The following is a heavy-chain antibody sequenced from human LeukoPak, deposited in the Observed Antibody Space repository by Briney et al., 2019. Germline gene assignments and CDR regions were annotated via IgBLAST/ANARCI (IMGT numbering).Heavy chain of an antibody. CDR1: GFTFDDYT. J-gene: IGHJ6*02. V-gene: IGHV3-43*01. D-gene: IGHD1-1*01. CDR2: IMWDGGST. Sequence: PGGCLRLSCAASGFTFDDYTMDWVRHARGRGLEWVYLIMWDGGSTYYADSVKGRFTISTDTSKNSLYLQMNSLRTEGTALYYCAKGPWSQRPYYYYGMDVWGQGTTVTVSS. CDR3: AKGPWSQRPYYYYGMDV.